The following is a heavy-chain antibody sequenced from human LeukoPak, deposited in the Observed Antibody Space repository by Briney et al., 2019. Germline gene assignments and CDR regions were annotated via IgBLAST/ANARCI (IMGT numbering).Heavy chain of an antibody. CDR2: IYSGGST. Sequence: GGSLRLSCAASGFTVSSNYMSWVRQAPGKGLEWVSVIYSGGSTYYADSVKGRFTISGDNSKNTLYLQMNSLRAEDTAVYYCAREGYYDFWSGYYSFDYWGQGTLVTVSS. D-gene: IGHD3-3*01. CDR3: AREGYYDFWSGYYSFDY. V-gene: IGHV3-66*01. CDR1: GFTVSSNY. J-gene: IGHJ4*02.